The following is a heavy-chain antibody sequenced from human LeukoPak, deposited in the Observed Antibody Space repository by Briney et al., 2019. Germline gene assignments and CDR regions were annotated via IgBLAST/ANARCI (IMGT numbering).Heavy chain of an antibody. CDR3: ARVTAPTSRGYFFD. J-gene: IGHJ4*02. V-gene: IGHV1-18*01. CDR1: LYTFISYG. CDR2: ISAYNGNT. D-gene: IGHD5-18*01. Sequence: AAVKDSCKDSLYTFISYGICWVRPALGQGGGWMGWISAYNGNTNYAQKLQGRVTMTTDTSTSTAYMELRSLRSDDTAVYYCARVTAPTSRGYFFDWGQGTLVTVSS.